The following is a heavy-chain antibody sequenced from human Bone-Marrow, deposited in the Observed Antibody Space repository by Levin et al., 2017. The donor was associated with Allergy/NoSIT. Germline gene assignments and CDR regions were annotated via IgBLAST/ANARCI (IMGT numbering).Heavy chain of an antibody. CDR3: AKGETYYDFWGPPTPVFDY. V-gene: IGHV3-23*01. CDR1: GFTFSSYA. CDR2: ISGSGGST. J-gene: IGHJ4*02. D-gene: IGHD3-3*01. Sequence: GGSLRLSCAASGFTFSSYAMSWVRQAPGKGLEWVSAISGSGGSTYYADSVKGRFTISRDNSKNTLYLQMNSLRAEDTAVYYCAKGETYYDFWGPPTPVFDYWGQGTLVTVSS.